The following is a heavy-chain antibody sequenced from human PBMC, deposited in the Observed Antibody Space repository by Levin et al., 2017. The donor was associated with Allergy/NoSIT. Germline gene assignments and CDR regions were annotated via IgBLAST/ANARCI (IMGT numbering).Heavy chain of an antibody. D-gene: IGHD3-9*01. CDR2: IYRSGGT. CDR1: GGSISTDNW. J-gene: IGHJ4*02. V-gene: IGHV4-4*02. Sequence: SQTLSLTCAVSGGSISTDNWWSWVRQPPGKGLEWIGEIYRSGGTNHNPSLRSRVTMSVDKSKNHFSLKLSSVTAADTAVYYCATVEGLFCSGVSCSYSFHYWGQGALVTVSS. CDR3: ATVEGLFCSGVSCSYSFHY.